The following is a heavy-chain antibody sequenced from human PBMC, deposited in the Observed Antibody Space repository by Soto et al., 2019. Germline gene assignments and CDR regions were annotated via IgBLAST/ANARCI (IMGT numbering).Heavy chain of an antibody. CDR3: ASPYSSGWYSTYYGLDG. Sequence: PGGSLRPSCAASGFTFSSYAMHWVRQAPGKGLEWVAVISYDGSNKYYADSVKGRFTISRDNSKNTLYLQMNSLRAEDTAVYYCASPYSSGWYSTYYGLDGWGQGTTVTVSS. D-gene: IGHD6-19*01. CDR2: ISYDGSNK. CDR1: GFTFSSYA. V-gene: IGHV3-30-3*01. J-gene: IGHJ6*01.